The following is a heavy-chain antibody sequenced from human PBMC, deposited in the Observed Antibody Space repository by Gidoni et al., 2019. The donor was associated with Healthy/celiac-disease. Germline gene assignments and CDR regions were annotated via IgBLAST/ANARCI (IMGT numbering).Heavy chain of an antibody. D-gene: IGHD5-12*01. CDR2: ISYEGSNK. CDR3: AKEGYSGYDYDY. J-gene: IGHJ4*02. CDR1: GFTFSSYG. V-gene: IGHV3-30*18. Sequence: QVQLVESGGGVVHPGRSLRLSCAASGFTFSSYGMHWVRQAPGKGLEWEAVISYEGSNKHYADSVKVRFTISRDNSKNTLYLQLNSLRAEDTAVYYCAKEGYSGYDYDYWGQGTLVTVSS.